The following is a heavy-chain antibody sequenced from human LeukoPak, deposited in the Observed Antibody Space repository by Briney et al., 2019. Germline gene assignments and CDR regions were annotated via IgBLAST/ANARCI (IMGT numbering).Heavy chain of an antibody. J-gene: IGHJ4*02. CDR3: ARHSYDFWSGYSFDY. D-gene: IGHD3-3*01. Sequence: SETLSLTCAVSGGSVSHSNWWTWVHQSPGKGLEWIGEVHPSEGTNYNPSLKSRVTISLDKSKNQFSLELSSVTAADTAVYYCARHSYDFWSGYSFDYWGQGTLVTVSS. CDR1: GGSVSHSNW. CDR2: VHPSEGT. V-gene: IGHV4-4*02.